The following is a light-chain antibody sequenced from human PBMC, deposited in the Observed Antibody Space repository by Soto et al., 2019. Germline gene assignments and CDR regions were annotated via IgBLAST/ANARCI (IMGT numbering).Light chain of an antibody. CDR3: QQGSNWPPT. CDR1: QSITSTY. V-gene: IGKV3D-20*02. J-gene: IGKJ5*01. CDR2: GAS. Sequence: EIVLTQSPGTLSLSPGERATLSCKASQSITSTYLAWYQQKPGQAPRLLIYGASGRATGIPARFSGSGSGTDFTLTISSLEPEDFSVYYCQQGSNWPPTFGQGTRLEIK.